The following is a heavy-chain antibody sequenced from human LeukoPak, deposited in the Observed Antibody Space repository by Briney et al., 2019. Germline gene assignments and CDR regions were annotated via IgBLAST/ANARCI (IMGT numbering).Heavy chain of an antibody. V-gene: IGHV3-53*01. D-gene: IGHD4-17*01. CDR3: AGGGGDYGIDY. CDR2: VYADGAT. CDR1: GVIFNTNY. J-gene: IGHJ4*02. Sequence: GGSLRLSCEASGVIFNTNYMNWVRQAPGKGLEWVSVVYADGATYHADPVNGRFTVSRDNSKNRPYLQMNGRRAEDTAVYFCAGGGGDYGIDYWGQGTLVTVSS.